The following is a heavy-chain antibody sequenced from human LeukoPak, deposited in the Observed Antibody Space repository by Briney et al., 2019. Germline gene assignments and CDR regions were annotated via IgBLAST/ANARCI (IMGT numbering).Heavy chain of an antibody. CDR2: ISAYNGNT. D-gene: IGHD3-10*01. J-gene: IGHJ4*02. CDR3: ARDSDYYGSGSYFDY. Sequence: ASVKVSCKASGYTFTVNGISWMRQAPGQGLEWMGWISAYNGNTNYAQKLQGRVTMTTDTSTSTAYMELRSLRSDDTAVYYCARDSDYYGSGSYFDYWGQGTLVTVSS. CDR1: GYTFTVNG. V-gene: IGHV1-18*01.